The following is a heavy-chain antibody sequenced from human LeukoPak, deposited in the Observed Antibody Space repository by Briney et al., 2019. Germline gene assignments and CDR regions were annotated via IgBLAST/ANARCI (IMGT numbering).Heavy chain of an antibody. V-gene: IGHV1-18*01. CDR2: ISPKSGNT. D-gene: IGHD2-21*02. CDR1: GYTFTSYG. Sequence: GASVKVSCKASGYTFTSYGVSWVRQAPGQGLQWVGWISPKSGNTDYAQKVQGRVTITTDTSTSTAYMELRSLRSDDTAVYYCARVRVIVVSDYCGGDCSSDYWGQGTLITVSS. J-gene: IGHJ4*02. CDR3: ARVRVIVVSDYCGGDCSSDY.